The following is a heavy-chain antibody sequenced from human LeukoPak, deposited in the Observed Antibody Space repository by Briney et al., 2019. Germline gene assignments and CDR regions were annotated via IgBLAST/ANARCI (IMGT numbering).Heavy chain of an antibody. D-gene: IGHD2-21*02. CDR2: IYYSGST. CDR3: ARHCGGDCYSGLWFDP. J-gene: IGHJ5*02. Sequence: SETLSLTCTLSVGSISSSSYYWGWIRQPPGKGVEWIGCIYYSGSTCYNPSLKSRVTISVYTSKNQFSLKLSSCTAADPAVYYGARHCGGDCYSGLWFDPWGQGTLVTVSS. V-gene: IGHV4-39*01. CDR1: VGSISSSSYY.